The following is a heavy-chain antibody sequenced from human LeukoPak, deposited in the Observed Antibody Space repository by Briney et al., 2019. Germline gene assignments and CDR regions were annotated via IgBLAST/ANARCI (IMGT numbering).Heavy chain of an antibody. CDR1: GFTFSAYS. V-gene: IGHV3-48*01. D-gene: IGHD4/OR15-4a*01. CDR2: ISSSSSSI. CDR3: ARRAGAYSHPYDY. J-gene: IGHJ4*02. Sequence: GGSLRLSCAASGFTFSAYSMNWVGQAPGKRLEWVSYISSSSSSIYYADSVKGRFTISRDNSKNTLYLQMNSLRAEDTAVYYCARRAGAYSHPYDYWGQGTLVTVSS.